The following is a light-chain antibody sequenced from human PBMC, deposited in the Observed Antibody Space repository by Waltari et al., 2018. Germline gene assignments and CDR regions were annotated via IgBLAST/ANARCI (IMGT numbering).Light chain of an antibody. CDR3: QQYYSSPAT. J-gene: IGKJ1*01. Sequence: AIRITQSPSSLSASTGHRVTITCRASQSISIYLAWYQQKPGKAPKVLIYAASTLQSGVPSRFSGSGSGTDFTLTISCLQSEDFAIYYCQQYYSSPATFGQGTKVEIK. CDR1: QSISIY. CDR2: AAS. V-gene: IGKV1-8*01.